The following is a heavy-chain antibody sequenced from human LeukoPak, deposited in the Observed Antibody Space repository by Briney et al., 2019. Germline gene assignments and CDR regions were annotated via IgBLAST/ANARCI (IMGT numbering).Heavy chain of an antibody. D-gene: IGHD3-16*02. V-gene: IGHV1-2*02. CDR3: ARVEVGDYVWGSYRL. J-gene: IGHJ4*02. CDR1: GYTFTGYY. CDR2: INPNSGGT. Sequence: ASVKASCKASGYTFTGYYMHWVRQAPGQGLEWMGWINPNSGGTNYAQKFQGRVTMTRDTSISTAYMELSRLRSDDTAVYYCARVEVGDYVWGSYRLWGQGTLVTVSS.